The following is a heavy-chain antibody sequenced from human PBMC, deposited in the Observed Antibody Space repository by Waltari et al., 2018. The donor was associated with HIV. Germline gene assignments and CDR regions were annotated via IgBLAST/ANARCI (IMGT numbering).Heavy chain of an antibody. CDR2: IYHRGST. J-gene: IGHJ4*02. Sequence: QVQLQESGPGLVKPSGTLSLTCAVSGGSISSSNCWSWVRQPPGKGLEWIGEIYHRGSTNYNPSLKSRVTISVDKSKNQFSLKLSSVTAADTAVYYCARGGGIAVAGRGDYFDYWGQGTLVTVSS. CDR1: GGSISSSNC. V-gene: IGHV4-4*02. CDR3: ARGGGIAVAGRGDYFDY. D-gene: IGHD6-19*01.